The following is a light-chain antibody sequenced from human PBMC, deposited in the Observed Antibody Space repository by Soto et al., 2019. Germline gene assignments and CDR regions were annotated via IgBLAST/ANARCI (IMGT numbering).Light chain of an antibody. CDR3: QQYNNWLGT. J-gene: IGKJ2*01. V-gene: IGKV3-15*01. Sequence: EIVMTQSPATLSVSPGERATLSCRASQSVSSNLAWYQQKPGQAPGLLIYGASTRATGIPARFSGSGSGTEFTLTISSLQSEDFAVYYCQQYNNWLGTFGQGTKVDIK. CDR1: QSVSSN. CDR2: GAS.